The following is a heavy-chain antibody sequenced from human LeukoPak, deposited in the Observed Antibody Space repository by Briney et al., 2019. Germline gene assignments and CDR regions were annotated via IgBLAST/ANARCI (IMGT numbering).Heavy chain of an antibody. D-gene: IGHD3-3*01. V-gene: IGHV4-30-4*08. CDR2: IYYSGST. Sequence: SQTLSLTCTVSGGSISSGDYYWSWIRQPPGKGLEWIGYIYYSGSTYYNPSLKSRVTISVDTSKNQFSLKLSSVTAADTAVYYCARLMYDFWSGYYYNWSDPWGQGTLVTVSS. CDR1: GGSISSGDYY. CDR3: ARLMYDFWSGYYYNWSDP. J-gene: IGHJ5*02.